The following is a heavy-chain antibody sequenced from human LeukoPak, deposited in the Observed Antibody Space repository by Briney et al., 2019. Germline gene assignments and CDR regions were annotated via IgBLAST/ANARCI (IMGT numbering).Heavy chain of an antibody. CDR1: GFTFSSYA. D-gene: IGHD2-21*02. J-gene: IGHJ4*02. CDR3: AKLVDTAMVISYCGGDCYPDY. CDR2: ISGSGDNT. Sequence: GGSLRLSCAASGFTFSSYAMSWVRQAPGKGLEWVSAISGSGDNTYYAGSMKGRFTISRDNSKNTLYLQMNSLRAEDTAVYFCAKLVDTAMVISYCGGDCYPDYWGQGTLVTVSS. V-gene: IGHV3-23*01.